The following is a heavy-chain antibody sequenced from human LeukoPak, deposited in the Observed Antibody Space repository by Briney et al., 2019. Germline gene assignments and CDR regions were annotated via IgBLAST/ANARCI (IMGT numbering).Heavy chain of an antibody. CDR2: INPNSGGT. Sequence: ASVKVSCKASGYTFTGYYMHWVRQAPGQGLEWMGWINPNSGGTNYAQKFQGRVTMTRDTSISTAYMELSRLRSDDTAVYYCAKTPGYSSGWSFDYWGQGTLVTVSS. CDR1: GYTFTGYY. CDR3: AKTPGYSSGWSFDY. D-gene: IGHD6-19*01. V-gene: IGHV1-2*02. J-gene: IGHJ4*02.